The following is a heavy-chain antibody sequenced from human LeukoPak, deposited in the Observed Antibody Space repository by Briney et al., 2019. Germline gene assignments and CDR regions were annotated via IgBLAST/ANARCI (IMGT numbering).Heavy chain of an antibody. CDR1: GFTFSSFA. CDR2: ISGSGGDSGGST. Sequence: GGSLRLSCAASGFTFSSFAMSWVRQAPGKGLEWVSVSVISGSGGDSGGSTYYADSVKGRFTISRDDSNNTLYLQMNNLKVEDTTVYYCAKHRSGIAASGSNYWGQGTLVSVSS. D-gene: IGHD6-13*01. J-gene: IGHJ4*02. CDR3: AKHRSGIAASGSNY. V-gene: IGHV3-23*01.